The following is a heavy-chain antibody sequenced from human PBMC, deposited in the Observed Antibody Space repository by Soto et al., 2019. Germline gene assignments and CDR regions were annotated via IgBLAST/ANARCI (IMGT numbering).Heavy chain of an antibody. Sequence: QVQLVQSGAEVKKSGASVKVSCKASGYTFTSHDINWVRQATGQGLEWMGWMNPNSGNTGYAQKFQGRVTMTRNTSISTAYMELSSRRSEDTAVYYCARWDYGVYARFDYWGQGTLVTVSS. CDR1: GYTFTSHD. J-gene: IGHJ4*02. V-gene: IGHV1-8*01. CDR3: ARWDYGVYARFDY. D-gene: IGHD4-17*01. CDR2: MNPNSGNT.